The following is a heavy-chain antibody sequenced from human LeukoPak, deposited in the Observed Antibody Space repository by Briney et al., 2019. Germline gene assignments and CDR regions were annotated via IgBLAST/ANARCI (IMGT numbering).Heavy chain of an antibody. CDR1: GFTFSSYG. CDR2: IWYDGSNK. J-gene: IGHJ4*02. CDR3: AKSRGIFGVGIDY. Sequence: PGGSLRLSCAASGFTFSSYGMHWDRQAPGKGLEWVAVIWYDGSNKYYADSVKGRFTISRDNSKNTLYLQMNSLRAEDTAVYYCAKSRGIFGVGIDYWGQGTLVTVSS. D-gene: IGHD3-3*01. V-gene: IGHV3-33*06.